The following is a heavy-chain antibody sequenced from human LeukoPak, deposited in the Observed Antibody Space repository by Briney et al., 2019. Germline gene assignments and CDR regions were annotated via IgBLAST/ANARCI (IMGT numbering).Heavy chain of an antibody. V-gene: IGHV1-18*01. D-gene: IGHD3-22*01. J-gene: IGHJ4*02. Sequence: ASVKVSCKASGYTFTSYGISWVRQAPGQGLEWMGWISAYNGNTNYAQKLQGRVTMTTDTSTSTAYMELRSLRSDDTAVYYCARDRIYYYDSSGPRPRAGIDYWGQGTLVTVSS. CDR3: ARDRIYYYDSSGPRPRAGIDY. CDR1: GYTFTSYG. CDR2: ISAYNGNT.